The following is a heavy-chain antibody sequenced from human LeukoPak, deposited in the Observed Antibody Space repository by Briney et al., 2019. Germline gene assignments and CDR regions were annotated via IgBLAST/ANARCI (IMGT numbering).Heavy chain of an antibody. CDR2: IRYDGSNK. J-gene: IGHJ4*02. CDR1: GFTFRSYG. D-gene: IGHD6-19*01. V-gene: IGHV3-30*02. Sequence: GGSLRLSCAASGFTFRSYGMHWVRQAPGKGLEWVAFIRYDGSNKYYADSVKGRFTISRDNSKNTLYLQMNSLRAEDTAVYYCARDHSSTSGWHGDYWGQGTLVTVSS. CDR3: ARDHSSTSGWHGDY.